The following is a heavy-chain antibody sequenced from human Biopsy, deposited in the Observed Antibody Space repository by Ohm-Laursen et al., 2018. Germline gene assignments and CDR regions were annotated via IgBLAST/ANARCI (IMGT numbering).Heavy chain of an antibody. CDR1: GDSVSSNTVA. D-gene: IGHD3-9*01. CDR3: ARGRYAAFDI. V-gene: IGHV6-1*01. Sequence: SETLSLTCAISGDSVSSNTVAWNWIRQSPSRGLEWLGRTIYRSKWSNDYAVSVRNRITIDPDTSKNQFSLQLNSVTPEDTAIYYCARGRYAAFDIWGQGTKVTISS. J-gene: IGHJ3*02. CDR2: TIYRSKWSN.